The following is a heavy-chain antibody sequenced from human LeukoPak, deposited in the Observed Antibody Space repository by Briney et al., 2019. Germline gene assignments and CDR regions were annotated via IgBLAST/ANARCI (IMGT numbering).Heavy chain of an antibody. J-gene: IGHJ4*02. CDR2: ISGSGGST. CDR1: GFTFSSYA. Sequence: PGGSLRLSCAASGFTFSSYAMSWVRQAPGKGLEWVSAISGSGGSTYYADSVKGRFTISRDNSKNTLYLQMNSLRAEDTAVYYCARIGYCSSTSRYYYFDYWGQGTLVTVSS. CDR3: ARIGYCSSTSRYYYFDY. V-gene: IGHV3-23*01. D-gene: IGHD2-2*01.